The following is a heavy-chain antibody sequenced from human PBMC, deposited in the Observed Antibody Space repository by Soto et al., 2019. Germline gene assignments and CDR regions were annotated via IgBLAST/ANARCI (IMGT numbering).Heavy chain of an antibody. Sequence: HEHLVQSGAEVKRPGASLKVSCKASGYSFTGYYIHWVRQAPGQGLEWMGWINPDSGATNYAQNFQGWVTLTSDTSISTASMDLTSLTSDDTAVYYCARGDYGTGGNPFPYFDYWGQGILVIVSS. D-gene: IGHD2-8*02. CDR2: INPDSGAT. J-gene: IGHJ4*02. V-gene: IGHV1-2*04. CDR3: ARGDYGTGGNPFPYFDY. CDR1: GYSFTGYY.